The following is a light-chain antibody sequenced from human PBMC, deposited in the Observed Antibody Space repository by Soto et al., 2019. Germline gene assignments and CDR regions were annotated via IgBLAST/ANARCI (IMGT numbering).Light chain of an antibody. CDR1: QSVSSSY. V-gene: IGKV3-20*01. CDR3: QQYGSSPTGLT. CDR2: GAS. Sequence: EIVLTQSPGTLSLSPRERATLSCRASQSVSSSYLAWYQQKPGKAPRLLIYGASSRATGIPDRFSGSGSGTDFTLTISRLEPEDFAVYYCQQYGSSPTGLTFGGGTRWIS. J-gene: IGKJ4*01.